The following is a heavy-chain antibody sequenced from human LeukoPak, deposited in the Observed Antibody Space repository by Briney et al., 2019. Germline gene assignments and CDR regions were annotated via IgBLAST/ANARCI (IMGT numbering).Heavy chain of an antibody. V-gene: IGHV3-23*01. D-gene: IGHD3-22*01. CDR3: AKDEGYDSSGYYYFDY. CDR2: ISGSGGST. Sequence: AGGSLRLSCAASGFTFGSYAMSWVRQAPGKGLEWVSAISGSGGSTYYADSVKGRFTISRDNSKNTLYLQMNSLRAEDTAVYYCAKDEGYDSSGYYYFDYWGQGTLVTVSS. J-gene: IGHJ4*02. CDR1: GFTFGSYA.